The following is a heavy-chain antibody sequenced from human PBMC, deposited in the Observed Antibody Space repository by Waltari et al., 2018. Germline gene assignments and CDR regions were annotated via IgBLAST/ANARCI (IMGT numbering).Heavy chain of an antibody. J-gene: IGHJ4*02. CDR3: ARDVQNGAQDY. D-gene: IGHD3-10*01. V-gene: IGHV3-33*01. CDR2: IWYDGSNK. Sequence: QVQLVESGGGVVQPGRSLRLSCAASGFTFSSHGMHWVRQAPGKGLEWGAIIWYDGSNKYYVDSVKGRFTISRDNSKNTLYLQMNSLRDEDTAVYYCARDVQNGAQDYWGQGTLVTVSS. CDR1: GFTFSSHG.